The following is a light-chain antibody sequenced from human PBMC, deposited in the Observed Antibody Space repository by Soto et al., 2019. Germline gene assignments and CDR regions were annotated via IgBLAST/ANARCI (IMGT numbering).Light chain of an antibody. Sequence: DIQMIQSPSTLSASVGDRVTITCRASQSLNNYLAWYQQKPGKAPKLLIYDASTLERGVPSRFSGSVSGTDFTLTISSLQPEDFATYYCQQSYSTPRTFGQGTKVDIK. CDR1: QSLNNY. J-gene: IGKJ1*01. CDR3: QQSYSTPRT. V-gene: IGKV1-39*01. CDR2: DAS.